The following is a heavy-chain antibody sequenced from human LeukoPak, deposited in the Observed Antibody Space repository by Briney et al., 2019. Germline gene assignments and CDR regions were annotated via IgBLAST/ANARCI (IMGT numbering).Heavy chain of an antibody. V-gene: IGHV4-39*07. CDR3: ARAVTSSSSWYMWVNWFDP. J-gene: IGHJ5*02. CDR1: GGSISSSSYY. Sequence: WETLSLICTVSGGSISSSSYYWGWIRQPPGKGLEWIGSIYFRGNTYYHPSLKGRVTISVDTSKNQFSQKLSSVTAADTAVYYCARAVTSSSSWYMWVNWFDPWGQGTLVTVSS. D-gene: IGHD6-13*01. CDR2: IYFRGNT.